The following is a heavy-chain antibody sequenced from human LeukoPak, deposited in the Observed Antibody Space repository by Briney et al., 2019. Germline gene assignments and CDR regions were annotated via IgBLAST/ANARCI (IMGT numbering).Heavy chain of an antibody. V-gene: IGHV3-21*01. J-gene: IGHJ4*02. CDR2: ISSSSTYI. D-gene: IGHD2-2*01. CDR1: GFTFSSYS. Sequence: PGGSLRLSCAASGFTFSSYSMNWVRQAPGKGLEWVSSISSSSTYIYYADSVKGRFTISRDNAKNSLYLQMNSLRAEDTAVYYCARDAPDCSSTSCYPYYFDYWGQGTLVTVSS. CDR3: ARDAPDCSSTSCYPYYFDY.